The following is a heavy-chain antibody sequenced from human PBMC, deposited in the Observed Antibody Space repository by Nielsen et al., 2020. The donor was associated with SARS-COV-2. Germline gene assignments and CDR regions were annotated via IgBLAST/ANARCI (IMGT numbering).Heavy chain of an antibody. V-gene: IGHV3-74*01. CDR3: ARPLLRYFDGLADDDYYCAMDV. CDR2: INSDGSST. Sequence: GESLKISCAASGFTFSSYWMHWVRQAPGKGLVWVSRINSDGSSTSYADSVKGRFTISRDNAKNTVYLQMDSLRLEDTAVYYCARPLLRYFDGLADDDYYCAMDVWGQGTSVTVS. D-gene: IGHD3-9*01. CDR1: GFTFSSYW. J-gene: IGHJ6*02.